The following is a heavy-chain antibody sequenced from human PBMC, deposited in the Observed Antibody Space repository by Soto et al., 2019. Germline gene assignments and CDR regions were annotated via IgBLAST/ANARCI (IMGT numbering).Heavy chain of an antibody. Sequence: ASVKVSCKASGYTFTSYGISWVRQAPGQGLEWMGWISAYNGNTNYAQKLQGRVTMTTDTSTSTAYMELRSLRSDDTAVYYCARIDEYSSSLDYYYYGMDVWGQGTTVTVSS. CDR3: ARIDEYSSSLDYYYYGMDV. CDR1: GYTFTSYG. D-gene: IGHD6-6*01. V-gene: IGHV1-18*01. J-gene: IGHJ6*02. CDR2: ISAYNGNT.